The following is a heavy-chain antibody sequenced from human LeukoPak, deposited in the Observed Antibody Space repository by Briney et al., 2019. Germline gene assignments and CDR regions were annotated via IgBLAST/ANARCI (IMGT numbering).Heavy chain of an antibody. CDR2: ISGSGANT. D-gene: IGHD2/OR15-2a*01. J-gene: IGHJ3*02. V-gene: IGHV3-23*01. CDR3: AENRPLSAFDI. CDR1: GFTFSSHA. Sequence: PGGSLRLSCAASGFTFSSHAMSWVRQAPGKGLEWVSSISGSGANTYYADSVKGRFTISRDNSKNALYVQMNSLRAEDTAVYYCAENRPLSAFDIWGQGTMVTVSS.